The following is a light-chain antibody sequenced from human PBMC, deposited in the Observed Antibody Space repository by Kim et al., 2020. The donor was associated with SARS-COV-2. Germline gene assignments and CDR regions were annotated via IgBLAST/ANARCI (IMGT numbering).Light chain of an antibody. CDR1: KMVDRY. CDR2: QDT. V-gene: IGLV3-1*01. J-gene: IGLJ3*02. CDR3: QAWDSSTKGV. Sequence: SPGQTASITCSGDKMVDRYVCWYQQKPGQSPVLVIYQDTKRPSGIPERFSGSNTGSTATLTISGTQAMDEADYYCQAWDSSTKGVFGGGTQLTVL.